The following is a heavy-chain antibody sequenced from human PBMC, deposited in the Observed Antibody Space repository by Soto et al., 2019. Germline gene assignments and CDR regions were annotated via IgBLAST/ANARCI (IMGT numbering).Heavy chain of an antibody. V-gene: IGHV1-18*01. CDR2: INPSDGNR. CDR1: GYAFTKYG. Sequence: ASVKVSCKASGYAFTKYGISWVRQAPGQGLEWMGWINPSDGNRSFAQKFEDRVTMTTATSTNTVFLELRSLKSDDTAIYYCARDRLRGYDSSGFYSWGQGTMVTVSS. J-gene: IGHJ4*02. CDR3: ARDRLRGYDSSGFYS. D-gene: IGHD3-22*01.